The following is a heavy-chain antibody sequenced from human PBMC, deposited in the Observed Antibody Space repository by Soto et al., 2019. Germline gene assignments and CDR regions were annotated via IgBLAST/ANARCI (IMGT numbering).Heavy chain of an antibody. Sequence: SETLSLTCTVSGGSISSGDYYWSWIRQPPGKGLEWIGYIYYSGSTYYNPSLKSRVTISVDTSKNQFSLKLSSVTAADTAVYYCARYSYSSGWYWRGNWFDPWGQGTLVTVSS. V-gene: IGHV4-30-4*01. CDR2: IYYSGST. J-gene: IGHJ5*02. CDR1: GGSISSGDYY. CDR3: ARYSYSSGWYWRGNWFDP. D-gene: IGHD6-19*01.